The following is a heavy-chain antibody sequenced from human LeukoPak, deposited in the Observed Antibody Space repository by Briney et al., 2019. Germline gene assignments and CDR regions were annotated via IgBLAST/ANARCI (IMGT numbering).Heavy chain of an antibody. J-gene: IGHJ4*02. D-gene: IGHD3-10*01. V-gene: IGHV4-34*01. Sequence: DPSETLSLTCAVYGGSFSGYYWSWIRQPPGKGLEWIGEINHSGSTNYNPSLKSRVTISVDRSKNQFSLKLSSVTAADTAVYYCARGSMVRGGYYFDYWGQGTLVTVSS. CDR3: ARGSMVRGGYYFDY. CDR2: INHSGST. CDR1: GGSFSGYY.